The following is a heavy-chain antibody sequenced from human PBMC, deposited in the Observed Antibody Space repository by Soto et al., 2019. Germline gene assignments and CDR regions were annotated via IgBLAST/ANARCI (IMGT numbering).Heavy chain of an antibody. J-gene: IGHJ4*02. CDR3: TPPPEETVTTGGGY. CDR1: GFTFSNAW. Sequence: EVQLVESGGGLVKPGGSLRLSCAASGFTFSNAWMSWVRQAPGKGLEWVGRIKSKTDGGTTDYAAPVKGRFTISRDDSKNTLYLQMNSLKTEGTAVYYCTPPPEETVTTGGGYWGQGTLVTVSS. D-gene: IGHD4-17*01. V-gene: IGHV3-15*01. CDR2: IKSKTDGGTT.